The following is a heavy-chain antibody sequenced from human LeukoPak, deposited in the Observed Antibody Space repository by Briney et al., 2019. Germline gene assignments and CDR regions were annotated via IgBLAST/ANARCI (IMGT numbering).Heavy chain of an antibody. J-gene: IGHJ6*03. V-gene: IGHV7-4-1*02. CDR1: GYTFTRYA. D-gene: IGHD1-26*01. Sequence: ASVKVSCKASGYTFTRYAMNWVRQAPGQGLEWMGWINTNTGNPTYAQGFTGRFVFSLDTSVSTAYLQISSLKAEDTAVYYCAKELQAYYYYMDVWGKGTTVTVSS. CDR3: AKELQAYYYYMDV. CDR2: INTNTGNP.